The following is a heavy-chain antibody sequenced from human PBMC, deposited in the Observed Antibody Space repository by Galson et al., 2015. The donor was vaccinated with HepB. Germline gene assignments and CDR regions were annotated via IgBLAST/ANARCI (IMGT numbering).Heavy chain of an antibody. CDR3: ARDTTPTSGAFDI. CDR1: GFTFSSYG. V-gene: IGHV3-33*01. D-gene: IGHD1-26*01. CDR2: IWYDGSNK. J-gene: IGHJ3*02. Sequence: SLRLSCAASGFTFSSYGMHWVRQAPGKGLEWVAVIWYDGSNKYYADSVKGRFTISRDNSKNTLYLQMNSLRAEDTAVYYCARDTTPTSGAFDIWGQGTMVTVSS.